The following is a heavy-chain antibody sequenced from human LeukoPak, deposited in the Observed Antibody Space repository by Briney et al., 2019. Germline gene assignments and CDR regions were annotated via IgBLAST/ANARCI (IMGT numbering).Heavy chain of an antibody. V-gene: IGHV1-18*01. D-gene: IGHD6-19*01. Sequence: ASVKVSCKASGYTFTSYGISWVRQAPGQGLEWMGWISAYNGNTNYAQKLQGRVTMTTDTSTSTAYMELRSLRSDDTAVYYCARDPRYSSGWTNNWFDAWGQGTLVTVSS. CDR1: GYTFTSYG. J-gene: IGHJ5*02. CDR2: ISAYNGNT. CDR3: ARDPRYSSGWTNNWFDA.